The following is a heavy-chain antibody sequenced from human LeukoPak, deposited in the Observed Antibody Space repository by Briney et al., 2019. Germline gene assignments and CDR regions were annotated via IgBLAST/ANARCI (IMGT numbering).Heavy chain of an antibody. CDR1: GYTFTGYY. CDR2: INPNSGGT. V-gene: IGHV1-2*04. J-gene: IGHJ4*02. D-gene: IGHD3-22*01. Sequence: ASVKVSCKASGYTFTGYYMHWVRQAPGQGLEWMGWINPNSGGTNYAQKFQGWVTMTRDTSISTAYMELSSLRSEDTAVYYCARVYDSSGYSHLYYFDYWGQGTLVTVSS. CDR3: ARVYDSSGYSHLYYFDY.